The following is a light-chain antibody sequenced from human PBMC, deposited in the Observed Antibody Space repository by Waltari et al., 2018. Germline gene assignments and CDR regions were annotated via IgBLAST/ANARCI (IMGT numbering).Light chain of an antibody. CDR3: QHYLRLPVT. J-gene: IGKJ1*01. CDR1: QSVSRA. V-gene: IGKV3-20*01. Sequence: EIVLTQSPGPLFLSRGERANLSCRASQSVSRALAWYQQKPGQAPRLLIYGASTRATGIPDRFSGSGSGTDFSLTISRLEPDDFAVYYCQHYLRLPVTFGQGTTVEI. CDR2: GAS.